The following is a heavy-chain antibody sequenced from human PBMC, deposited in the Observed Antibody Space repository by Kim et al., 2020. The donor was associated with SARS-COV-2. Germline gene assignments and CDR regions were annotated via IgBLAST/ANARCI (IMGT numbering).Heavy chain of an antibody. V-gene: IGHV4-34*01. Sequence: SETLSLTCAVYGGSFSGYYWSWIRQPPGKGLEWVGEINHSGSTNYNPYPMSRVTISVDTSKNQFAQKLSSVTAADTAVYYCARGQRGLTMVRGANGYYGMDVWGQGTTVTVSS. CDR3: ARGQRGLTMVRGANGYYGMDV. CDR2: INHSGST. CDR1: GGSFSGYY. D-gene: IGHD3-10*01. J-gene: IGHJ6*02.